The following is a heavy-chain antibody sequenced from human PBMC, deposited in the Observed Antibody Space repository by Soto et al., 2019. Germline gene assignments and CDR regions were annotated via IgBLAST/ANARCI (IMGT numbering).Heavy chain of an antibody. Sequence: SETLSLTCTVSGDSISSYYWSWIRQPPGKGLEWIGYIYYSGSTNYNPSLKSRVTISVDTSKNQFSLKLSSVTAADTAVYYCARDPSETNDAFDIWGQGTMVTVSS. CDR2: IYYSGST. CDR3: ARDPSETNDAFDI. J-gene: IGHJ3*02. V-gene: IGHV4-59*01. CDR1: GDSISSYY.